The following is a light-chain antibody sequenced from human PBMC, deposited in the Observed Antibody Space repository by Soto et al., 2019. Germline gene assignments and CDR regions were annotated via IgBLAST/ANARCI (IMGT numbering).Light chain of an antibody. V-gene: IGLV1-40*01. CDR2: ANT. CDR3: QSYDSSLSGYV. J-gene: IGLJ1*01. Sequence: QSVLTQPPSVYGAPGQRVTISCTGSSSNIGPTYDVHWYQQLPGTAPKLLIYANTNRPSGVPDRFSGSKSGTSASLAITGLQAEDEADYFCQSYDSSLSGYVFVTGTKLTVL. CDR1: SSNIGPTYD.